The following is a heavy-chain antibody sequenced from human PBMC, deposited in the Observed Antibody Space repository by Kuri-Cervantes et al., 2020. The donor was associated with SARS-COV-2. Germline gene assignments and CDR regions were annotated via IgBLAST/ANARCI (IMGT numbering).Heavy chain of an antibody. V-gene: IGHV3-23*03. CDR3: AKDIAVAGHFDY. J-gene: IGHJ4*02. Sequence: GGSLRLSCAASGFTFSSYAMSWVRQAPGKGLEWVSVIYSGGSSTYYADSVKGRFTISRDNSKNTLYLQMNSLRAEDTAVYYCAKDIAVAGHFDYWGQGTLVTVSS. D-gene: IGHD6-19*01. CDR1: GFTFSSYA. CDR2: IYSGGSST.